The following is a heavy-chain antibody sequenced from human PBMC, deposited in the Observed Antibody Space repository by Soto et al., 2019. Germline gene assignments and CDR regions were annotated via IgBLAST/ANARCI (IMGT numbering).Heavy chain of an antibody. J-gene: IGHJ4*02. CDR3: ARSMTTVVTLDY. CDR2: IYYSGST. D-gene: IGHD4-17*01. CDR1: GGSISSYY. V-gene: IGHV4-59*05. Sequence: PSETLSLTCTVSGGSISSYYWSWIRQPPGKGLEWIGSIYYSGSTYYNPSLKSRVTISVDTSKNQFSLKLSSVTAADTAVYYCARSMTTVVTLDYWGQGTLVTVSS.